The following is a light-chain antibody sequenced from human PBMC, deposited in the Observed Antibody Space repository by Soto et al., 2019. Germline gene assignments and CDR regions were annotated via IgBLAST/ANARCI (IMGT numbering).Light chain of an antibody. CDR2: VNN. CDR3: VAWDDSLSGVV. J-gene: IGLJ2*01. Sequence: QPVLTQPPSASGTPGHTVTIFFSGSTSNIGSTVLSWYQQPPETAPKLLIFVNNQRPSGVPDRFSGSKSGSSASLAISGLQSDDEAYYYCVAWDDSLSGVVIGGGTKLTVL. V-gene: IGLV1-44*01. CDR1: TSNIGSTV.